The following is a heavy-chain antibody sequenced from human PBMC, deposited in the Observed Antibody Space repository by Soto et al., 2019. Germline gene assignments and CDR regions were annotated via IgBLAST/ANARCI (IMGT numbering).Heavy chain of an antibody. D-gene: IGHD3-3*01. Sequence: QVQLVDSGGGLVKPGGSLRLFCAASGFSFSDFYMTGIRQAPGKGLEWVSYISDSSRTISYADSVKGRFTISRDNAKNSLYLQMNSLRAEDTAVYYCARVQYFEWHFDLWGRGTLVTVSS. CDR3: ARVQYFEWHFDL. CDR1: GFSFSDFY. CDR2: ISDSSRTI. J-gene: IGHJ2*01. V-gene: IGHV3-11*01.